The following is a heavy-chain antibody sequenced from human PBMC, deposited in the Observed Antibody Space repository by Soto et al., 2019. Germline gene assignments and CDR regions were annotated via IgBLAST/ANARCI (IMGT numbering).Heavy chain of an antibody. D-gene: IGHD3-10*01. CDR2: MNQHGSEK. J-gene: IGHJ4*02. CDR3: VSWAGSSY. CDR1: GFTFNTSW. Sequence: DVQLVESGGGLVQPGGSLRLSCAASGFTFNTSWMSWVRRAPGKGLEWVAHMNQHGSEKYYVDSVKDRFTISGDDAKNSLYLQMNSLGAEDTAVYYCVSWAGSSYWGQGTLVTVSS. V-gene: IGHV3-7*05.